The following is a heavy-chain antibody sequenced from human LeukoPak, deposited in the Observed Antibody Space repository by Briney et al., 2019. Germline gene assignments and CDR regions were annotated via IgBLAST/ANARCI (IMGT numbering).Heavy chain of an antibody. V-gene: IGHV4-4*07. CDR3: ATYDQKMAFDN. CDR1: GGSMSSYY. Sequence: SETLSLTCIVSGGSMSSYYWSWIRQPAGKGLEWIGRMYTDGSTNYNPFLNSRVTMSVDTSKKHFSLRLNSVTAADTAVYYCATYDQKMAFDNWGQGTLVTVSS. D-gene: IGHD5-24*01. J-gene: IGHJ4*02. CDR2: MYTDGST.